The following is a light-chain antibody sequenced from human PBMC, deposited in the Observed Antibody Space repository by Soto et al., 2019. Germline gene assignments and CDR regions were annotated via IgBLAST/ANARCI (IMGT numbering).Light chain of an antibody. CDR3: ISYTSDDVRYV. Sequence: QSVLTQPASVSGSPGQSITISCTGTSSDVGGYNYVSWYQQHPGKAPKLMIYEVSNRPSGVSNRFSGSKSGNTASLTISGLQAEDEADYYCISYTSDDVRYVFGTGTKATVL. V-gene: IGLV2-14*01. CDR1: SSDVGGYNY. CDR2: EVS. J-gene: IGLJ1*01.